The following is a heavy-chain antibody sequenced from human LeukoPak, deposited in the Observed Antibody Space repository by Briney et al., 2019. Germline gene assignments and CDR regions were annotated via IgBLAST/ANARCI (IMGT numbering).Heavy chain of an antibody. Sequence: PSETLSLTCAVSGGSISSGGYSWSWIRQPPGKGLEWIGYIYHSGSTYYNPSLKSRVTISVDRSKNQFSLKLSSVTAADTAVYYCARAQGAGAFDIWGQGTMVTVSS. V-gene: IGHV4-30-2*01. D-gene: IGHD1-26*01. J-gene: IGHJ3*02. CDR3: ARAQGAGAFDI. CDR2: IYHSGST. CDR1: GGSISSGGYS.